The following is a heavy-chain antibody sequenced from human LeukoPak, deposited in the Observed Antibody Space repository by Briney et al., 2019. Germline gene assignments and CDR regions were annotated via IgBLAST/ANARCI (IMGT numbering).Heavy chain of an antibody. J-gene: IGHJ4*02. CDR1: GFTFSDYY. CDR2: INHSGSS. CDR3: AGFTFFRGVITFDY. V-gene: IGHV4-34*08. Sequence: GSLRLSCAASGFTFSDYYMSWIRQPPGKGLEWIGEINHSGSSKYIPSLKSRVTISVDTSKNQFSLKLSSVTAADTAVYSCAGFTFFRGVITFDYWGQGTLVTVSS. D-gene: IGHD3-10*01.